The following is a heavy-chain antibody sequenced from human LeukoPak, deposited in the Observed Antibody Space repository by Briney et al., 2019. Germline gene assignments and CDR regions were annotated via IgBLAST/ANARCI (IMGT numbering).Heavy chain of an antibody. Sequence: SQTLSLTCAISGDSVSGNSAAWNWIRRSPSRGLEWLGRTYYRSNWYHDYAVSVKSRITVNPDTSKNQFSLHLNALTPEDTAVYYCARDPGNAFDIWGQGIMVTVSS. CDR2: TYYRSNWYH. V-gene: IGHV6-1*01. J-gene: IGHJ3*02. CDR3: ARDPGNAFDI. CDR1: GDSVSGNSAA.